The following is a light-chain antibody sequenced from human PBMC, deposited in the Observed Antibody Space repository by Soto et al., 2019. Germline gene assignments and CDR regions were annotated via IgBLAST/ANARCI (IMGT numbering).Light chain of an antibody. CDR3: QQYNNWPYT. V-gene: IGKV3-15*01. CDR2: GAS. Sequence: EIVMTQSPATLSVSPGERASLSCRAIQCVSSNLAWYQQKPGQAPRLLIYGASTRASGITARFSGSGSGTEFTHTISSLQSEDFVVYYCQQYNNWPYTFGQGTKLESK. CDR1: QCVSSN. J-gene: IGKJ2*01.